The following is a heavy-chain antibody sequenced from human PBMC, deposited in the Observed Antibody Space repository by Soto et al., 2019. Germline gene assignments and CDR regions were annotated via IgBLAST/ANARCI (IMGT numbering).Heavy chain of an antibody. CDR2: IKSNTDGGTA. CDR1: GFTFTNAW. J-gene: IGHJ4*02. V-gene: IGHV3-15*07. Sequence: EVQLVESGGDLVKPGGSLRLSCAAAGFTFTNAWMNWVRQVPGKGLEWVGRIKSNTDGGTADYAATAKGRFTISRDDSINTLYLQMKSLKTEDTAVYYCTTDTNGYTPRDPDYWGQGTLVTVSS. CDR3: TTDTNGYTPRDPDY. D-gene: IGHD5-12*01.